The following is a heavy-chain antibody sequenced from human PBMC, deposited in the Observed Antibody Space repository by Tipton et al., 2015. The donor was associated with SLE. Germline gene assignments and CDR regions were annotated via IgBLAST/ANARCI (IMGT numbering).Heavy chain of an antibody. CDR3: ARSYPGWTYGMDV. CDR2: IVGGGTTT. V-gene: IGHV3-23*01. D-gene: IGHD3/OR15-3a*01. J-gene: IGHJ6*02. CDR1: GGSFSGSH. Sequence: TLSLTCAVYGGSFSGSHWSWIRQPPGKGLEWVSGIVGGGTTTYYADSVKGRFTISRDNSKNTLYLQMNSLRAEDTAVYYCARSYPGWTYGMDVWGQGTTVTVSS.